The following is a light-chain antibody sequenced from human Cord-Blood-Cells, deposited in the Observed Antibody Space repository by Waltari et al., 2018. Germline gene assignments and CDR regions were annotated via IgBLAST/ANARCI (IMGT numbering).Light chain of an antibody. J-gene: IGLJ2*01. CDR1: NIGSKS. CDR2: YDS. CDR3: QVWDSSSDHVV. Sequence: SYVLTQPPSVSVAPGKTARITCGGHNIGSKSMHWYQQKPGQAPVLVIYYDSDRPSGIPERFSGSNSGNAATLTISRVEAGDEADYYCQVWDSSSDHVVFGGGTKLTVL. V-gene: IGLV3-21*04.